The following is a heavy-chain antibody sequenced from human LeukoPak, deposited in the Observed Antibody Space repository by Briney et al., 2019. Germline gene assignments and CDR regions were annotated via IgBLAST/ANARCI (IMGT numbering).Heavy chain of an antibody. J-gene: IGHJ4*02. CDR1: GGSISSYF. CDR2: MYTSGST. V-gene: IGHV4-4*07. CDR3: ATYDQKLAFDN. Sequence: NPSETLSLTCSVSGGSISSYFWNWIRQPAGKGPEWVGRMYTSGSTNYNPSLKSRVTMSVDTSKNQFSLRLSSMTAADTAVYYCATYDQKLAFDNWGQGTLVTVSS. D-gene: IGHD6-13*01.